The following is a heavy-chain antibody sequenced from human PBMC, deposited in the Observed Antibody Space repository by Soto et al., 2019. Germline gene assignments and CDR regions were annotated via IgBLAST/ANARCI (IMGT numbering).Heavy chain of an antibody. V-gene: IGHV3-53*01. CDR1: GFSVTSNY. Sequence: QLVASGGGLIQPGESLTLSCEASGFSVTSNYMYWVRQAPGKGLEWVSLIYSGGGTHYADFANGRFIISRDNTKHTLYLQMNSLRTEDTGVYYCVSQPHWARPFESWGQGTLVNVSS. J-gene: IGHJ4*02. D-gene: IGHD7-27*01. CDR3: VSQPHWARPFES. CDR2: IYSGGGT.